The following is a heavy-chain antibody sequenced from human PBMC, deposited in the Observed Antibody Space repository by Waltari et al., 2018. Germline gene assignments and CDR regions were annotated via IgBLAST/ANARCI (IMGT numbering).Heavy chain of an antibody. CDR3: ARGLRFSGYYYHPRGFDY. CDR1: GGSFSGYY. J-gene: IGHJ4*02. V-gene: IGHV4-34*01. Sequence: QVQLQQWGAGLLKPSETLSLTCAVYGGSFSGYYWSWIRQPPGKGLEWIEEINHSGSTNYNPSLKSRVTISVDTSKNQFSLKLSSVTAADTAVYYCARGLRFSGYYYHPRGFDYWGQGTLVTVSS. D-gene: IGHD3-22*01. CDR2: INHSGST.